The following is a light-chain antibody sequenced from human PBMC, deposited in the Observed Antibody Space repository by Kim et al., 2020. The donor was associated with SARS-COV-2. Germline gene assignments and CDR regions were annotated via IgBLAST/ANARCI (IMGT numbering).Light chain of an antibody. CDR2: SNI. CDR1: GSYSGANS. Sequence: GQRFTLPSSRSGSYSGANSVNWYQQVPRTAPKLLIYSNIQRPSAVPDRFSGSKSGTSASLAISGLQSEDEADYYCATWDDSLNGVVFGGGTQLTVL. CDR3: ATWDDSLNGVV. J-gene: IGLJ2*01. V-gene: IGLV1-44*01.